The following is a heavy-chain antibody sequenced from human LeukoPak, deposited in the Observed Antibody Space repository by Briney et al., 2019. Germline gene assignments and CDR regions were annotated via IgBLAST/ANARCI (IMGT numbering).Heavy chain of an antibody. Sequence: GGSLRLSCTASRFTFSTFGMHWVRQAPGKGLEWVAFTSFDENKKYYTDSVKGRFTISRDNSKNALYLQLNSLRTEDTAVYYCARAGKWLPDDLDYWGQGTLVTVSS. J-gene: IGHJ4*02. V-gene: IGHV3-33*01. CDR2: TSFDENKK. CDR1: RFTFSTFG. D-gene: IGHD3-10*01. CDR3: ARAGKWLPDDLDY.